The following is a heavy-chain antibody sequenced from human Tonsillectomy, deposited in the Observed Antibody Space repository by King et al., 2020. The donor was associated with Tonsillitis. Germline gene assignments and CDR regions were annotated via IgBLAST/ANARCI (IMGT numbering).Heavy chain of an antibody. V-gene: IGHV3-48*01. CDR2: INAASVAK. J-gene: IGHJ4*02. CDR1: GFTFNRHS. Sequence: QLVQSGGGLVQPGGSLRLSCAASGFTFNRHSMSWVRQAPGKGLEWVSYINAASVAKFYANSVGGRFTVSRDNAKNSVFLQMNSLRAEDTAVYYCVRDSNYTIDYWGPGTLVTVSP. D-gene: IGHD3-3*01. CDR3: VRDSNYTIDY.